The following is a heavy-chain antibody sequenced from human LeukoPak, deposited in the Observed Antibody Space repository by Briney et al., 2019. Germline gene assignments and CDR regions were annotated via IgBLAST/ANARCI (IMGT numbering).Heavy chain of an antibody. V-gene: IGHV3-23*01. J-gene: IGHJ4*02. Sequence: GGSLRLSCAASGFTFSSYAMSWVRQAPGKGLEWVSAITGSGGSTYYADSVKGRFTISRDNSKDTLYVQMNSLRAEDTAVYYCATERNWVFDYWGQGTLVTVSS. CDR2: ITGSGGST. D-gene: IGHD7-27*01. CDR1: GFTFSSYA. CDR3: ATERNWVFDY.